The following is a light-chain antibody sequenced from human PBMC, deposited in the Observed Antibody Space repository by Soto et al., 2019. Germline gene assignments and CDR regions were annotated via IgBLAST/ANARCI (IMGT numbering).Light chain of an antibody. CDR2: GAS. CDR1: QSVSSSY. CDR3: QQYGSPLLT. Sequence: EIVLTQSPGTLSLSPGERATLSCRASQSVSSSYLAWYQQKPGQAPRLLIYGASSRATGIPDRFSGSGSGTDFTLTISRLAHEDFAVYYCQQYGSPLLTFGPGTKVDIK. V-gene: IGKV3-20*01. J-gene: IGKJ3*01.